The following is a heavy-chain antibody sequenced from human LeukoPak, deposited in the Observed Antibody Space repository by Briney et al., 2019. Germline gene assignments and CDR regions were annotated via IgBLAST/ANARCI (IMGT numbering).Heavy chain of an antibody. V-gene: IGHV3-66*01. Sequence: GGSLRLSCAASRFTVSNNYMSWVRQAPGMGLEWVSTIYNAGSTSYADSVKGRFTISRDNSKNTLYLQMNSLRTEDTAVYYCAGGSGWLYFDYWGQGTLVTVSS. CDR2: IYNAGST. CDR1: RFTVSNNY. CDR3: AGGSGWLYFDY. D-gene: IGHD6-19*01. J-gene: IGHJ4*02.